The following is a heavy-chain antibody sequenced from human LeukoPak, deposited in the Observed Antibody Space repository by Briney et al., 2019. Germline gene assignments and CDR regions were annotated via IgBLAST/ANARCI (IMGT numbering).Heavy chain of an antibody. CDR2: IYYSVST. Sequence: SETLSLTCTVSGGSISSGGYYWSWIRQHPGKGLEWIGYIYYSVSTYYNPSLKSRVTISVDTSKNQFSLKLSSVTSALSPLYSWARVLVYGSGSYYFFDYWGQGTLVTVSS. CDR3: ARVLVYGSGSYYFFDY. CDR1: GGSISSGGYY. J-gene: IGHJ4*02. D-gene: IGHD3-10*01. V-gene: IGHV4-31*03.